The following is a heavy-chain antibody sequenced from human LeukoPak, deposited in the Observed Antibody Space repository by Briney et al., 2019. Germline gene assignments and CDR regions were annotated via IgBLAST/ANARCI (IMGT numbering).Heavy chain of an antibody. Sequence: EASVKVSCKASGYTFTSYDINWVRQATGQGLEWMGWMNPNSGNTGYAQKFQGRVTMTRNTSISTAYMELSSLRSEDTAVYYCARMDIVVVPAAIAGMDVWGQGTTVTVSS. CDR3: ARMDIVVVPAAIAGMDV. D-gene: IGHD2-2*03. J-gene: IGHJ6*02. CDR2: MNPNSGNT. CDR1: GYTFTSYD. V-gene: IGHV1-8*01.